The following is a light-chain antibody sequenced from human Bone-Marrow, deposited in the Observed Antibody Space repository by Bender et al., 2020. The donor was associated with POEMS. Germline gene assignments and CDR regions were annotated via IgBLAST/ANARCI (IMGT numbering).Light chain of an antibody. V-gene: IGLV2-23*01. CDR1: GGLL. CDR2: EGD. CDR3: CSYSGPWG. J-gene: IGLJ3*02. Sequence: QSAVTQPASVSGSPGQSITISCAGVGGLLVSWFQHHPGKAPKLMIYEGDKRPSGVSARFSGSMSGRPASLTISGLQAEDEADYYCCSYSGPWGFGGGTKLTVL.